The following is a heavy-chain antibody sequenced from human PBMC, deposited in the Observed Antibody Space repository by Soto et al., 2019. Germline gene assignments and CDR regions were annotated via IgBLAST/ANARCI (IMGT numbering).Heavy chain of an antibody. J-gene: IGHJ4*02. CDR1: GFTFSSYG. Sequence: GGSLRLSCAASGFTFSSYGMHWVRQAPGKGLEWVAVISYDGSNKYYADSVKGRFTISRDNSKNTLYLQMNSLRAEDTAVYYCATLSANYYDSSGPFDYWGQGTLVTVSS. V-gene: IGHV3-30*03. D-gene: IGHD3-22*01. CDR3: ATLSANYYDSSGPFDY. CDR2: ISYDGSNK.